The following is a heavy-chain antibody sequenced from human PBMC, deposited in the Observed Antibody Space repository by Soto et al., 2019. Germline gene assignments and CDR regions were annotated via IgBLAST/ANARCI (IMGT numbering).Heavy chain of an antibody. J-gene: IGHJ4*02. D-gene: IGHD1-26*01. Sequence: GGSLRLSCAASGFSFSNYGMTWVRQAPGEGLECVSRISGGGGSTYNADSVKGRFTISRDNSKNMLYLQMNSLRAEDTAVYYCAKFGSLGVVPGCFDYWGQGILVTVSS. CDR3: AKFGSLGVVPGCFDY. V-gene: IGHV3-23*01. CDR1: GFSFSNYG. CDR2: ISGGGGST.